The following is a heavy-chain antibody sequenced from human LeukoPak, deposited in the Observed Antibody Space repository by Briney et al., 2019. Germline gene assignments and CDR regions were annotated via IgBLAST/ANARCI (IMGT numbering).Heavy chain of an antibody. CDR2: ISGSGGST. D-gene: IGHD5-12*01. Sequence: GGSLRLSCAASGFTVSSYDMSWVRQAPGKGLEWVSAISGSGGSTYYADSVKGRFTISRDNSKNTLYLQMNSLRAEDTAVYYCAKNAIRVDGIIHYWGQGTLVTVSS. CDR1: GFTVSSYD. V-gene: IGHV3-23*01. J-gene: IGHJ4*02. CDR3: AKNAIRVDGIIHY.